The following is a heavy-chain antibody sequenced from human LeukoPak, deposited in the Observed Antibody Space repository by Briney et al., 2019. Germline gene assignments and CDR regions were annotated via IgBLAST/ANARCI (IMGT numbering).Heavy chain of an antibody. CDR1: GFTFSSYW. D-gene: IGHD6-13*01. CDR2: INSDVSST. CDR3: ARDTRYSSSWYYWFDP. V-gene: IGHV3-74*01. Sequence: GGSLRLSCAASGFTFSSYWMHCVRQAPGKGLVWVSRINSDVSSTSYADSVEGRFTISRDNAKNTLYLQMNSLRAEDTAVYYCARDTRYSSSWYYWFDPWGQGTLVTVSS. J-gene: IGHJ5*02.